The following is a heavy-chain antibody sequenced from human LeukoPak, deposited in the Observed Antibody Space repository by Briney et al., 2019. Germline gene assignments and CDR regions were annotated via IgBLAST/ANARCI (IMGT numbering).Heavy chain of an antibody. CDR2: IWYDGSNK. CDR1: GFTFSSYG. J-gene: IGHJ4*02. V-gene: IGHV3-33*01. CDR3: ARGDNYYDSSGYYFLVGY. D-gene: IGHD3-22*01. Sequence: GGSLRLSCAASGFTFSSYGMHWVRQAPGKGLEWVAVIWYDGSNKYYADSVKGRFTISRDNSKNTLYLQMNSLRAEDTAVYYCARGDNYYDSSGYYFLVGYWGQGTLVTVPS.